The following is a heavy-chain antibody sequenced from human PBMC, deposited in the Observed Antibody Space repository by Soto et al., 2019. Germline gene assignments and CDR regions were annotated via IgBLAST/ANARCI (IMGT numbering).Heavy chain of an antibody. V-gene: IGHV1-2*02. CDR1: GYTFTGYY. D-gene: IGHD4-17*01. Sequence: ASVKVSCKASGYTFTGYYMHWVRRAPGQGLEWMGWTNPNSGGTNYAQKFQGRVTMTRDTSISTAYMELSRLRSDDTAVYYCGRVPLDGNYANGVDVWGQGTTVTVSS. J-gene: IGHJ6*02. CDR2: TNPNSGGT. CDR3: GRVPLDGNYANGVDV.